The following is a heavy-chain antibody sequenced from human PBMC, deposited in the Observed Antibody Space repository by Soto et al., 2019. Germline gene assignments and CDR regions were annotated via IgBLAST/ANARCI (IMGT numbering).Heavy chain of an antibody. CDR1: GGTFSSYA. CDR3: ASHDRRGFLEWLSYPNFDY. V-gene: IGHV1-69*01. D-gene: IGHD3-3*01. Sequence: QVQLVQSGAEVQKPGSSVKVSCKASGGTFSSYAISWVRQAPGQGLEWMGGIIPIFGTANYAQKFQGRVTITADESTSTAYMELSSLRSEDTAVYYCASHDRRGFLEWLSYPNFDYWGQGTLVTVSS. J-gene: IGHJ4*02. CDR2: IIPIFGTA.